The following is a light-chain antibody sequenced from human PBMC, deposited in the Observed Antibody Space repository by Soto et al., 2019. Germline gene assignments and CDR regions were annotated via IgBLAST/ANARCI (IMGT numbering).Light chain of an antibody. V-gene: IGKV3-20*01. CDR3: QQYNNWPRT. Sequence: EIVLTQSPATLSLSPGERATLSCRASQSVSNNYLAWYQQKPGQAPRLLIYGASNRATGIPDRFSGSGSGTDFTLTISRLEPEDFALYYCQQYNNWPRTFGQGTKVDIK. J-gene: IGKJ1*01. CDR1: QSVSNNY. CDR2: GAS.